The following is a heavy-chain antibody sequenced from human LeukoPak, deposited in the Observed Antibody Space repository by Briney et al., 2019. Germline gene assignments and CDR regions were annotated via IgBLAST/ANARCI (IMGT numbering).Heavy chain of an antibody. V-gene: IGHV1-69*04. J-gene: IGHJ4*02. CDR2: IIPILGIA. D-gene: IGHD6-13*01. Sequence: SVKVSCKASGGTFSSYPISWVRQAPGQGLEWMGRIIPILGIANYAQKFQGRVTITADKSTSTAYMELSSLRSDDTAVYYCARGPRAAADDYWGQGTLVTVSS. CDR1: GGTFSSYP. CDR3: ARGPRAAADDY.